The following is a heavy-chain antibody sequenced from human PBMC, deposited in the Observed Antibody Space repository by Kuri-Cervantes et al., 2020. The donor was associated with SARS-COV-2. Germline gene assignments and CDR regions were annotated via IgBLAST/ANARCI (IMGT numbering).Heavy chain of an antibody. Sequence: GESLKISCAASGFTFSHFGMFWVRQAPGKGLEWVSGINWNGGSTGYADSVKGRFTISRDNSKNTLYLQMNSLRAEDTAVYYCARERTITMIVVVIGGKDAFDIWGQGTMVTVSS. CDR3: ARERTITMIVVVIGGKDAFDI. J-gene: IGHJ3*02. D-gene: IGHD3-22*01. V-gene: IGHV3-20*04. CDR2: INWNGGST. CDR1: GFTFSHFG.